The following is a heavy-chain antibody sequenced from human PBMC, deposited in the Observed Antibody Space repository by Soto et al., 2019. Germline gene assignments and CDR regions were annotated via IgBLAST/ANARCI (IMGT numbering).Heavy chain of an antibody. J-gene: IGHJ5*02. CDR3: VRGGHGSGSYLGSS. Sequence: EVQLVESGGGLAQPGGSLRLSCVASGFTFTTYWMSWVRQAPGKGLEWVANIRQDGGAQYYVDSVKGRFTISRDNAKNSVYLQMDSLRAEDTAVYYCVRGGHGSGSYLGSSWGQGTLVTVSS. CDR1: GFTFTTYW. CDR2: IRQDGGAQ. V-gene: IGHV3-7*03. D-gene: IGHD3-10*01.